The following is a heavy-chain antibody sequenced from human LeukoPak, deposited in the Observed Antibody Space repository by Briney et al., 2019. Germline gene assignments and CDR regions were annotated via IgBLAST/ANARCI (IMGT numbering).Heavy chain of an antibody. CDR1: GYSISSGYY. CDR2: INHSGST. CDR3: ARDRGITGTHNWFDP. D-gene: IGHD1-20*01. V-gene: IGHV4-38-2*02. Sequence: PSETLSLTCTVSGYSISSGYYWGWIRQPPGKGLEWIGEINHSGSTNYNPSLKSRVTISVDTSKNQFSLKLSSVTAADTAVYYCARDRGITGTHNWFDPWGQGTLVTVSS. J-gene: IGHJ5*02.